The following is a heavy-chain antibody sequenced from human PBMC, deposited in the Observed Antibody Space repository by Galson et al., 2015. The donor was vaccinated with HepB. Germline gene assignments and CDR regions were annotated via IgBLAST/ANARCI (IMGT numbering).Heavy chain of an antibody. Sequence: SLRLSCAASGFTLSSYAMHWVRQAPGKGLEWVAVISYDGSNKYYADSVKGRFTISRDNSKNTLYLQMNSLRAEDTAVYYCARVPSGSYWYFDLWGRGTLVTVSS. CDR1: GFTLSSYA. CDR2: ISYDGSNK. V-gene: IGHV3-30-3*01. J-gene: IGHJ2*01. D-gene: IGHD3-10*01. CDR3: ARVPSGSYWYFDL.